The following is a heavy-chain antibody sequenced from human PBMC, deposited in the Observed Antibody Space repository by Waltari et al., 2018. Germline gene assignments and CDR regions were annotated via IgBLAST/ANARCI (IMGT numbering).Heavy chain of an antibody. Sequence: EVQLVQSGAEVKKPGESLKISCKGSGYSFTSYWLGWVRQMPGKCLGGRWMVYTGDFDSRYWPSFQGQVTISADKSISTDYLQWSSLKASDTAMYYCARPRLQGDYYFDYWGQGTLVTVSS. D-gene: IGHD3-16*01. CDR3: ARPRLQGDYYFDY. CDR2: VYTGDFDS. CDR1: GYSFTSYW. J-gene: IGHJ4*02. V-gene: IGHV5-51*03.